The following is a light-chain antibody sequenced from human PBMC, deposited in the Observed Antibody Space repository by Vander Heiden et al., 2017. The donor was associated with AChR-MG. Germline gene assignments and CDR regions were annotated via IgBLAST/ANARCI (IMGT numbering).Light chain of an antibody. V-gene: IGKV1-39*01. J-gene: IGKJ4*01. CDR1: QSISTY. CDR2: GAS. CDR3: QQSHSPPLT. Sequence: DNQMTQSPSSLSASVGDRVTITCRASQSISTYLNWYQQKPGKAPKVLIYGASNLQSGVPSRFSGSGSGTEFTLTITSLQPEDFATYFCQQSHSPPLTFGGGTKVEIK.